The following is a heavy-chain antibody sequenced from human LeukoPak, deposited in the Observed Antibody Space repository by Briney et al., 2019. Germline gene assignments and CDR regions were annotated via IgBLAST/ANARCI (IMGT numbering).Heavy chain of an antibody. CDR3: ARGPPNWGYDY. CDR2: MSPNSGDT. D-gene: IGHD7-27*01. J-gene: IGHJ4*02. CDR1: GYTFTSYD. Sequence: ASVKVSCKASGYTFTSYDFNWVRQATGQRPEWMGRMSPNSGDTGYAQKFQDRVTMTRNTSISTAYMELSSLRSDDTAVYYCARGPPNWGYDYWGPGTLVTVSS. V-gene: IGHV1-8*01.